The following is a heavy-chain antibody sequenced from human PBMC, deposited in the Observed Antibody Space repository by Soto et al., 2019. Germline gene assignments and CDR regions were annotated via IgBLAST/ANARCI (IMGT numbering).Heavy chain of an antibody. Sequence: EVQLVESGGGLVKPGGSLRLSCAASGFTFSSYSMNWVRQAPGKGLEWVSSISSSSSYIYYADSVKGRFTISRDNAKNSLYLQMNSLRAEDTAVYYCARDRFPGEDAFDIWGQGTMVTVSS. J-gene: IGHJ3*02. CDR2: ISSSSSYI. D-gene: IGHD3-16*01. CDR1: GFTFSSYS. CDR3: ARDRFPGEDAFDI. V-gene: IGHV3-21*01.